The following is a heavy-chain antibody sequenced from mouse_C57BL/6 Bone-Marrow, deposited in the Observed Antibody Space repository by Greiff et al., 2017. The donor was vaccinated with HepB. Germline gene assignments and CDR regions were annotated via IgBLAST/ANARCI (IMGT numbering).Heavy chain of an antibody. V-gene: IGHV1-26*01. Sequence: VQLQQSGPELVKPGASVKISCKASGYTFTDYYMNWVKQSHGKSLEWIGDINPNNGGTSYNQKFKGKATLTVDKSSSTAYMELRSLTSEDSAVYYCAREEDYYGSSPAYWGQGTLVTVSA. CDR2: INPNNGGT. D-gene: IGHD1-1*01. CDR3: AREEDYYGSSPAY. J-gene: IGHJ3*01. CDR1: GYTFTDYY.